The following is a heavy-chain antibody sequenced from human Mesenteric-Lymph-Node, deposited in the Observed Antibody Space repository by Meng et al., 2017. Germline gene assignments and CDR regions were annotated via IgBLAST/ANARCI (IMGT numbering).Heavy chain of an antibody. D-gene: IGHD6-19*01. CDR3: AQVLQKLDGYSNGRELFHAFDI. CDR1: GLSVSHYY. CDR2: IYHSGST. Sequence: ESLKISCAASGLSVSHYYMTWIRQAPGKGLEWIGSIYHSGSTYYNPSLKSRVTISVDTSKNQFPLKLSSVTAADTAVYYCAQVLQKLDGYSNGRELFHAFDIWGQGTMVTVSS. V-gene: IGHV4-38-2*01. J-gene: IGHJ3*02.